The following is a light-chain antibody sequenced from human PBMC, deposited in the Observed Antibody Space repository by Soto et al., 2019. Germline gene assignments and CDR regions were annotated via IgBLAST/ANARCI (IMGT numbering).Light chain of an antibody. CDR1: ETIDRN. J-gene: IGKJ4*01. CDR2: GAS. V-gene: IGKV3D-15*01. Sequence: EIVMTQSPATLSVSPGERATLSCRASETIDRNVAWYQQKPGQAPRLLIHGASIRATGVPERFSGSGFGTEFTLTISSPQSEDVGIYYCQQYKKWPPLTVGGGTKVEIK. CDR3: QQYKKWPPLT.